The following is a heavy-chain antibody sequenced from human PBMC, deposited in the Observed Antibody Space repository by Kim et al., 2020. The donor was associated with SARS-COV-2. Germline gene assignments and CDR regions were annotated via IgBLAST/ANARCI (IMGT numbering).Heavy chain of an antibody. J-gene: IGHJ4*02. D-gene: IGHD6-25*01. V-gene: IGHV3-7*01. CDR2: REK. Sequence: REKYYVDSVKGRFTISRDNAKNSLYLQMNSLRAEDTAVYYCARPPAADDYWGQGTLVTVSS. CDR3: ARPPAADDY.